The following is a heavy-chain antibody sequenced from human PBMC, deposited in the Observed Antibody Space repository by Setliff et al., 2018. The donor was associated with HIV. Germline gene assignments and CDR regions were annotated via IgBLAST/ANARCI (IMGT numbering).Heavy chain of an antibody. V-gene: IGHV4-4*07. CDR2: IFASGST. CDR1: GGSFSSYH. CDR3: ARSPSYRSSWEYYFDY. Sequence: SETLSLTCTVSGGSFSSYHWSWIRHPAGKGLEWIGHIFASGSTKYNPSLESRVTMSVDTSRPQFSLKLRSVTAADTAVYYCARSPSYRSSWEYYFDYWGQGILVTVSS. J-gene: IGHJ4*02. D-gene: IGHD6-13*01.